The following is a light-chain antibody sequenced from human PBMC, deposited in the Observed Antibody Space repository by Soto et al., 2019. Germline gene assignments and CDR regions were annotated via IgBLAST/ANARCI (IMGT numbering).Light chain of an antibody. CDR2: WAS. CDR1: QSVLYSSNNKNY. Sequence: DIVMTQSPDSLAVSLVERATINCKSSQSVLYSSNNKNYLAWYQQNPGQPTKLLIYWASTRESGVPDRFSGSGSGTDFTLTINSLQAEDVAVYYCQQYYNTPFTFGPGTKVYIK. CDR3: QQYYNTPFT. V-gene: IGKV4-1*01. J-gene: IGKJ3*01.